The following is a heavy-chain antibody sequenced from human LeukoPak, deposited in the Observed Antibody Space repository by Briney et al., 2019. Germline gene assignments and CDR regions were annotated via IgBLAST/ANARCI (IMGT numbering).Heavy chain of an antibody. J-gene: IGHJ4*02. V-gene: IGHV3-66*01. CDR2: IYSGGST. Sequence: ETLSLTCAVYGGSFSGYYWSWVRQAPGKGLEWVSVIYSGGSTYYADSVKGRFTISRDNSKNTLYLQMNSLRAEDTAVYYCARDQDWGQGTLVTVSS. CDR3: ARDQD. CDR1: GGSFSGYY.